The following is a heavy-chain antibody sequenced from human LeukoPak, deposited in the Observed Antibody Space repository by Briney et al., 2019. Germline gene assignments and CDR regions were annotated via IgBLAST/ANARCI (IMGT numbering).Heavy chain of an antibody. CDR3: ARVKVVVNWAVSHFDY. CDR1: GFTVSSNY. V-gene: IGHV3-66*01. CDR2: IYSGGST. J-gene: IGHJ4*02. D-gene: IGHD2-15*01. Sequence: GGSLRLSCAASGFTVSSNYMSWVRQAPGKGLEWVSVIYSGGSTYYADSVKGRFTISRDNSKNTLYLQMNSLRAEDTAVYYCARVKVVVNWAVSHFDYWGQGTLVTVSS.